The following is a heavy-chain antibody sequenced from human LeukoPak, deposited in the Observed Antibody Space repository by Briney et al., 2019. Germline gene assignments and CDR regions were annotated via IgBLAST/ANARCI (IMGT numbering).Heavy chain of an antibody. CDR3: ARGSSLDY. V-gene: IGHV4-34*01. CDR1: GGSFSGYY. CDR2: INHSGST. J-gene: IGHJ4*02. Sequence: PSETLSLTCAVYGGSFSGYYWSWIRQPPGKGLEWIGEINHSGSTNYNPSLKGRVTISVDTSKNQFSLKLSSVTAADTAVYYCARGSSLDYWGQGTLVTVSS.